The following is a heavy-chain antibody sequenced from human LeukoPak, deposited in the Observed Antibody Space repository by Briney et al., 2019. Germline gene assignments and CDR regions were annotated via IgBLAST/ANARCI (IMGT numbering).Heavy chain of an antibody. CDR1: GFTFSYYW. D-gene: IGHD2-2*01. CDR3: ARGTAYHYYNMDV. J-gene: IGHJ6*02. CDR2: ISGSGTTK. V-gene: IGHV3-48*04. Sequence: RAGASLRPSCAASGFTFSYYWMTWVRQAPGKGLEWGSFISGSGTTKYYADSVKGRFTISRDNAKSSLYLQMISLRAEDTAVYYCARGTAYHYYNMDVWRQGTTVSVSS.